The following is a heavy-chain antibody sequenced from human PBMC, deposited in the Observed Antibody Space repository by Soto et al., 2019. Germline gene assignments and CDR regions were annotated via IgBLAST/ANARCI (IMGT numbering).Heavy chain of an antibody. Sequence: SVKVSCKASGGTFSSYAISWVRQAPGQGLEWMGGIIPIFGTANYAQKFQGRVTITADESTSTAYMELSSLRSEDAAVYYCARGVYYDPHNRLYGMDVWGQGTTVTVSS. CDR1: GGTFSSYA. J-gene: IGHJ6*02. CDR3: ARGVYYDPHNRLYGMDV. V-gene: IGHV1-69*13. CDR2: IIPIFGTA. D-gene: IGHD3-22*01.